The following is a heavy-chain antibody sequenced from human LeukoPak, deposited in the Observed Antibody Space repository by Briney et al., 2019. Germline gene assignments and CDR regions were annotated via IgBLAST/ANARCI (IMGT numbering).Heavy chain of an antibody. Sequence: SQTLSLTCAVSGGSISSGGYSWRWLRQPPGRGLEWIGYIYHSRSTYYSPSPKSRVTISVDRSKNQCSLKLSSVPAADTALYYCARSYNWDDASGCDPGGQGPLVTVSS. CDR3: ARSYNWDDASGCDP. V-gene: IGHV4-30-2*01. J-gene: IGHJ5*02. D-gene: IGHD1-20*01. CDR2: IYHSRST. CDR1: GGSISSGGYS.